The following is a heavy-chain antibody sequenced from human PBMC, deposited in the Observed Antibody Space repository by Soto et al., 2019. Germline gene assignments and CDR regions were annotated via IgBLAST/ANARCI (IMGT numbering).Heavy chain of an antibody. CDR3: ARGSLVARCGWYVEFDY. Sequence: ASVKVSCKASGYTFTGYYMHWVRQAPGQGLEWMGWINPNSGGTNYAQKFQGRVTMTRDTSISTAYMELSRLRSDDTAVYYCARGSLVARCGWYVEFDYWGQGTLVTVSS. V-gene: IGHV1-2*02. CDR2: INPNSGGT. J-gene: IGHJ4*02. CDR1: GYTFTGYY. D-gene: IGHD6-19*01.